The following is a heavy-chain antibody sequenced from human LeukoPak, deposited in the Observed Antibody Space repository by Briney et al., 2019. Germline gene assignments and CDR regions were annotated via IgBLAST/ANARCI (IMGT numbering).Heavy chain of an antibody. CDR3: ARVYHLTRRRSGSSSWYVYGY. D-gene: IGHD6-13*01. V-gene: IGHV1-18*04. J-gene: IGHJ4*02. CDR2: ISAYNGNK. Sequence: ASVTVSCQASGYTFTSYRISWVRPAPGQRLEWMGWISAYNGNKNYAQKLQGRVTMTTDTSTSTAYMELRSLRSDDTAVYYCARVYHLTRRRSGSSSWYVYGYWGQGTLVTVSS. CDR1: GYTFTSYR.